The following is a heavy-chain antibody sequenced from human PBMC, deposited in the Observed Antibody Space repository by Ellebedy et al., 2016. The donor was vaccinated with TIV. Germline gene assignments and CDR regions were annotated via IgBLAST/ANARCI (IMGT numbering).Heavy chain of an antibody. V-gene: IGHV4-59*01. Sequence: GSLRLSXAVYGGSFSGYYWSWIRLPPGKGLEWIGYIHYSGSTKYNPSLKSRVTMSLDTSKNQVSLVQSSMTAADTAVYYCARGRFGGGLNYYGLDVWGQGTTVTVS. CDR2: IHYSGST. D-gene: IGHD2-15*01. J-gene: IGHJ6*02. CDR3: ARGRFGGGLNYYGLDV. CDR1: GGSFSGYY.